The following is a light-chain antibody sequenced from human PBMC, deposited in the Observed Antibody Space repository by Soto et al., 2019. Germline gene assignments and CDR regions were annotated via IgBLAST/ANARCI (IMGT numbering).Light chain of an antibody. CDR2: EVS. CDR3: SSYTSSSTPYV. Sequence: QSALIQPASVSGSPGQSVTISCTGTSSDVGGSTYVSWYQQHPGKAPELIIYEVSNRPSGVSDRFSGSKSGNTASLTISGLQAEDEADYYCSSYTSSSTPYVFGTGTKVTVL. V-gene: IGLV2-14*01. J-gene: IGLJ1*01. CDR1: SSDVGGSTY.